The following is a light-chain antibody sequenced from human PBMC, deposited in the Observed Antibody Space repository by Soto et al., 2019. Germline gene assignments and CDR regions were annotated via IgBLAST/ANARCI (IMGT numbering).Light chain of an antibody. V-gene: IGKV3-20*01. Sequence: EIVLTQSPGTLSLSPGERATLSCRASQSVSTSYLAWYQQKPGQAPRLLIYGPSSRATGIPDRFSGSGSGTDLPLTISRLEPEDIAVYYCQQYGNSPWTFGQGTKVEIK. CDR3: QQYGNSPWT. J-gene: IGKJ1*01. CDR1: QSVSTSY. CDR2: GPS.